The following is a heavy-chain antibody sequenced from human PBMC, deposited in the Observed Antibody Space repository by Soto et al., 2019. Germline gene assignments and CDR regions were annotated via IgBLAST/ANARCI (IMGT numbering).Heavy chain of an antibody. CDR1: VGTFSDYN. CDR2: IIPKLGIT. Sequence: VQLVQSGAEVKRPGSSVKVSCTAPVGTFSDYNIAWVRQARGQGLEWMGRIIPKLGITNYAHKFQDRVRITADKATSTAYMEFTSLRYEDTAVYFCAGVEGTRTTNFYHYMDVWG. V-gene: IGHV1-69*02. J-gene: IGHJ6*03. CDR3: AGVEGTRTTNFYHYMDV. D-gene: IGHD2-8*01.